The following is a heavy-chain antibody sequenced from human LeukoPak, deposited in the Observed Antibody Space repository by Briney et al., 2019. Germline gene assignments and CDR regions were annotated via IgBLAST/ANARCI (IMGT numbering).Heavy chain of an antibody. J-gene: IGHJ3*02. CDR2: MNPNSGNT. CDR1: GYTFTSYD. CDR3: ARVGPYQDIVASDAFDI. D-gene: IGHD5-12*01. V-gene: IGHV1-8*01. Sequence: GASVKVSCKASGYTFTSYDINWVRQATGQRLEWMGWMNPNSGNTGYAQKFQGRVTMTRNTSISTAYMELSSLRSEDTAVYYCARVGPYQDIVASDAFDIWGQGTMVTVSS.